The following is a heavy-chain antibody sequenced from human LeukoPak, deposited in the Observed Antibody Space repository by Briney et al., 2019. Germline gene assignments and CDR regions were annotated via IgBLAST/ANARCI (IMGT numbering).Heavy chain of an antibody. CDR2: INPSGGSP. CDR3: AADNQQITV. CDR1: GYTFTSYD. V-gene: IGHV1-46*01. J-gene: IGHJ4*02. D-gene: IGHD1-14*01. Sequence: ASVKVSCKASGYTFTSYDINWVRQATGQGLEWMGIINPSGGSPSYAQKFQGRVTMTRDTSTSTVYMELSSLRSEDTAVYFCAADNQQITVWGQGTLVTVSS.